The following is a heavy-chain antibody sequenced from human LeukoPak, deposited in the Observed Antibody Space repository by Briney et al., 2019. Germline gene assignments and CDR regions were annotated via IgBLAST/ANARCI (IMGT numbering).Heavy chain of an antibody. CDR1: GYSLTSYW. V-gene: IGHV5-51*01. D-gene: IGHD3-22*01. CDR3: ASLHSSGYYGPFDY. CDR2: IYPGDSDT. Sequence: GESLKIPCKGSGYSLTSYWIAWVRQMPGKGLEWMGTIYPGDSDTRYSPSFQGQVIISADKSINTAYLQWSSLKASDTAMYYCASLHSSGYYGPFDYWGQGTLVTVSS. J-gene: IGHJ4*02.